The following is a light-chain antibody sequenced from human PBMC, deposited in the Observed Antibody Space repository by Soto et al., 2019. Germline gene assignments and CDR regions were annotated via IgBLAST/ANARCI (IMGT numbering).Light chain of an antibody. J-gene: IGKJ5*01. Sequence: IVLTQSPGTLSLSPGETATLSCRASQIIKTFYFGWYQQKPGQSPRLLIYGVYSRATGTPDRFSGSGSGTDFTLTISRLEPEDSAVFYCQHYDSLPITFGQGTRLEIK. CDR1: QIIKTFY. CDR2: GVY. CDR3: QHYDSLPIT. V-gene: IGKV3-20*01.